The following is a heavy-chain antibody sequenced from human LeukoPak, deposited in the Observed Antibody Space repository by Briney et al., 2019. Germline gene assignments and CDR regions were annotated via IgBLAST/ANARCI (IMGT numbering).Heavy chain of an antibody. CDR1: GFTFSSYS. CDR2: ISSSSSYI. V-gene: IGHV3-21*01. Sequence: PGGSLRLSCAASGFTFSSYSMNWVRQAPGKGLEWVSSISSSSSYIYYADSVKGRFTISRDNAKNSLYLQMNSLRAEDTAVYYCARVSEAGIGELAIDAFDIWGQGTMVTVSS. J-gene: IGHJ3*02. D-gene: IGHD3-10*01. CDR3: ARVSEAGIGELAIDAFDI.